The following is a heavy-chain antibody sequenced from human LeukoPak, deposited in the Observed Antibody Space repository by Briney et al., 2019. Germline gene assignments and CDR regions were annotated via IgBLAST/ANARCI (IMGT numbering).Heavy chain of an antibody. V-gene: IGHV3-30*04. CDR1: GFTFSSYV. D-gene: IGHD3-9*01. Sequence: PGGSLRLSCAASGFTFSSYVMHWVRQAPGKGLEWVAIISYDGSNEYYADSVKGRFTISRDNSKNTLYLQMNSLRAEDTAVYYCAKDLTPPPANYDILTGPMDVWGKGTTVTISS. CDR2: ISYDGSNE. J-gene: IGHJ6*03. CDR3: AKDLTPPPANYDILTGPMDV.